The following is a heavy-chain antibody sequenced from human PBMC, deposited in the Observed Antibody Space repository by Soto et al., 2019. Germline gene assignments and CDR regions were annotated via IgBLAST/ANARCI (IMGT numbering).Heavy chain of an antibody. D-gene: IGHD1-26*01. Sequence: GGSLRLSCAASGFIFENFGMSWVRQAPGKGLEWISSISGSGFKKYYADSVKGWFTISRDNSKSTVYLELNNLSAEDTAVYHCAKNQGVELVPLATVDWFDPWGQGSVVTVSS. V-gene: IGHV3-23*01. CDR2: ISGSGFKK. CDR3: AKNQGVELVPLATVDWFDP. CDR1: GFIFENFG. J-gene: IGHJ5*02.